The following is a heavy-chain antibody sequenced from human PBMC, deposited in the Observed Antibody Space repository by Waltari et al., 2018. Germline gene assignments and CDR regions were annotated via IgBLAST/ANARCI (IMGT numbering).Heavy chain of an antibody. CDR2: IVAGSGQT. J-gene: IGHJ4*02. CDR1: GFTFSVSA. V-gene: IGHV1-58*01. CDR3: ATDDLFLTF. Sequence: QMQVVQSGPEVKKPGTSVKVSCRASGFTFSVSAVQWLRQVRGHRLEWIGWIVAGSGQTNSAQKFQERVTMTRDMSTNTAYMELRGLRADDTAVYYCATDDLFLTFWGQGTLVTVSS.